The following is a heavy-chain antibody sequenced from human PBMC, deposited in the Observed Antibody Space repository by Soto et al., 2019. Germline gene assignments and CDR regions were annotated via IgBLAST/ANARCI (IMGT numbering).Heavy chain of an antibody. Sequence: QVQLQESGPGLLKPSETLSLTCSVSGGSVSDKTYYWSWIRQPPGKRLEWIGYVYYSGTTNYNPSLKSRVTISGDLSKNRFSLRLSSVTTADTALYDCARTTAVPNTLRSRYFFDYWGQGTLVTVSA. D-gene: IGHD4-17*01. CDR1: GGSVSDKTYY. V-gene: IGHV4-61*01. J-gene: IGHJ4*02. CDR2: VYYSGTT. CDR3: ARTTAVPNTLRSRYFFDY.